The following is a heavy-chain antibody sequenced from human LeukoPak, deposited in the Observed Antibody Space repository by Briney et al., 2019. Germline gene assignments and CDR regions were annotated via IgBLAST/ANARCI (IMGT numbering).Heavy chain of an antibody. V-gene: IGHV1-46*01. D-gene: IGHD3-3*01. CDR1: GYIFTSYS. CDR3: ARDSSLRFLEWASDYYYYMDV. Sequence: GASVKVSCKASGYIFTSYSMHWVRRAPGQGLEWMGIINPSGGTTNYAQKFQGRVTMTRDTSTSTVYMDLSSLRSEDTAVYYCARDSSLRFLEWASDYYYYMDVWGKGTTVTVSS. CDR2: INPSGGTT. J-gene: IGHJ6*03.